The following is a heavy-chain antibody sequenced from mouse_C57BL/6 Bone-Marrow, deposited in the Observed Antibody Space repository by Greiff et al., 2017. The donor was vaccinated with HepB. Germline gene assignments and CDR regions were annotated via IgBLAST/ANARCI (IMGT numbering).Heavy chain of an antibody. J-gene: IGHJ3*01. CDR3: ARYYYGSVWFAY. D-gene: IGHD1-1*01. CDR1: GYTFTSYG. Sequence: QVHVKQSGAELARPGASVKLSCKASGYTFTSYGISWVKQRTGQGLEWIGEIYPRSGNTYYNEKFKGKATLTADKSSSTAYMELRSLTSEDSAVYFCARYYYGSVWFAYWGQGTLVTVSA. CDR2: IYPRSGNT. V-gene: IGHV1-81*01.